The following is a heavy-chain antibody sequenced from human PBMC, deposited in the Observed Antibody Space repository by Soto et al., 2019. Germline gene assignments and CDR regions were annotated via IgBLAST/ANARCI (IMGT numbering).Heavy chain of an antibody. CDR1: GLNFIAYA. CDR2: INWNSGSI. CDR3: AKDRGSGSYAANYYYYGMDV. D-gene: IGHD3-10*01. Sequence: GGSLRLSCTAAGLNFIAYAMAWVHQKTGKGLEWVSGINWNSGSIGYADSVKGRFTISRDNAKNSLYLQMNSLRAEDTALYYCAKDRGSGSYAANYYYYGMDVWGQGTTVTVSS. V-gene: IGHV3-9*01. J-gene: IGHJ6*02.